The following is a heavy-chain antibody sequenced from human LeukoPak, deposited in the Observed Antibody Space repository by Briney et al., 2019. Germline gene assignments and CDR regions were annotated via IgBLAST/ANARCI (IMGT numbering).Heavy chain of an antibody. Sequence: SETLSLTCTVSGGSISSGGYYWSWIRQHPGKGLEWIGYIYYSGSTYYNPSLKSRVTISVDTSKNQFSLKLSSVTAADTAVYYCAGTASAGRIFGVVKYYFDYWGQGTLVTVSS. J-gene: IGHJ4*02. CDR3: AGTASAGRIFGVVKYYFDY. D-gene: IGHD3-3*01. CDR1: GGSISSGGYY. V-gene: IGHV4-31*03. CDR2: IYYSGST.